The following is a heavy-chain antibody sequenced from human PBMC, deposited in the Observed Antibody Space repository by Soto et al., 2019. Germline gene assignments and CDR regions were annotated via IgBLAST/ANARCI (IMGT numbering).Heavy chain of an antibody. Sequence: PGESLNISCQGSGSIFTRYWLTWVRQMPGKGLEWMGRIDPSASYTNYSPSFQGNVTISAEKSISTAFLQWRSMTASATDMYDCAIREGTDWLTYWGQGTMVPLSS. D-gene: IGHD3-9*01. CDR3: AIREGTDWLTY. CDR2: IDPSASYT. J-gene: IGHJ4*02. V-gene: IGHV5-10-1*01. CDR1: GSIFTRYW.